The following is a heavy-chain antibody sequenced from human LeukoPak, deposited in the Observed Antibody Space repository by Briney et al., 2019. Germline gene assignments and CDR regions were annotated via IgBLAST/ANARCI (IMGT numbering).Heavy chain of an antibody. D-gene: IGHD6-6*01. CDR3: ARERVIAARPHFIYYYYMDV. J-gene: IGHJ6*03. V-gene: IGHV4-61*02. CDR1: GGSISSSSYY. Sequence: SETLSLTCTVSGGSISSSSYYWGWIRPPAGKGLEWIGRIYTSGSTNYNPSLKSRVTISVDTYKNQFSLKLSSVTAADTAVYYCARERVIAARPHFIYYYYMDVWGKGTTVTVSS. CDR2: IYTSGST.